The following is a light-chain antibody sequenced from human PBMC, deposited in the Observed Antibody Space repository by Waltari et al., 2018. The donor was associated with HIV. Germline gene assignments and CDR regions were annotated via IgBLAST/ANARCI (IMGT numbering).Light chain of an antibody. CDR2: WAS. V-gene: IGKV4-1*01. Sequence: DIVMTQSPHSLALSLGGRATLNCKSTQSIFYSSRNANYLAWYQQKPGQSPKLLIYWASSRASGVPDRFSGSGSRTDFTLSISSLQSEDVAVYFCQQYYSTPPTFGQGTRVEIK. J-gene: IGKJ1*01. CDR1: QSIFYSSRNANY. CDR3: QQYYSTPPT.